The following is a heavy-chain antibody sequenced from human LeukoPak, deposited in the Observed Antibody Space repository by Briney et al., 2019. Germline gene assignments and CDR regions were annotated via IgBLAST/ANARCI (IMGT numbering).Heavy chain of an antibody. CDR3: ARVAYYYGSGGEGYYGMDV. CDR1: GGSISSSNW. D-gene: IGHD3-10*01. Sequence: PSGTLSLTCAVSGGSISSSNWWSWVRQPPGKGLEWIGEIYHSGSTNYNPSLKSRVTISVDTSKSQFSLKLSSVTAADTAVYYCARVAYYYGSGGEGYYGMDVWGQGTTVTVSS. CDR2: IYHSGST. V-gene: IGHV4-4*02. J-gene: IGHJ6*02.